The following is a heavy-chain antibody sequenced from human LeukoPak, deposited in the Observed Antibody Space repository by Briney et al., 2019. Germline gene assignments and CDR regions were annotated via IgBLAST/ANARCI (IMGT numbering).Heavy chain of an antibody. Sequence: GGSLRLSCAVSGFSLSTYWMYWVRQAPGEGLEWVSAISGEGVTIYYADSVKGRFTISRDNSKNTLYLQMNSLTAEDTAVYYCGPREDSTTNAYDYWGQGTLVTVSS. V-gene: IGHV3-23*01. CDR3: GPREDSTTNAYDY. CDR2: ISGEGVTI. D-gene: IGHD2/OR15-2a*01. CDR1: GFSLSTYW. J-gene: IGHJ4*02.